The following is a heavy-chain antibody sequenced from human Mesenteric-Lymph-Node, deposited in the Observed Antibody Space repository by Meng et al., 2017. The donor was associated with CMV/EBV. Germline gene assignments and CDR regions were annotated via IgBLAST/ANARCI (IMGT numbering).Heavy chain of an antibody. CDR1: GFSVSTYY. D-gene: IGHD3-3*01. V-gene: IGHV3-66*03. Sequence: GESLKISCAASGFSVSTYYMNWVRQAPGKGLEWVSVIHSRGDTDYADSVKGRFTISRDNSKNTLYLQMNSLRAEDTAVYYCARAGLRFLEWLSPFDYWGQGTLVTVSS. CDR2: IHSRGDT. J-gene: IGHJ4*02. CDR3: ARAGLRFLEWLSPFDY.